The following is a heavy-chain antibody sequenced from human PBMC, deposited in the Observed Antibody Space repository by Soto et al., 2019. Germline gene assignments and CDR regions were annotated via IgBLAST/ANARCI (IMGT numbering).Heavy chain of an antibody. CDR1: GFTFSSYA. D-gene: IGHD6-13*01. V-gene: IGHV3-23*01. J-gene: IGHJ4*02. Sequence: GGSLRLSCAASGFTFSSYAMSWVRQAPGKGLEWVSAISGSGGSTYYADSGKGRFTISRDNSKNTLYLQMNSLRAEDRAVYYCAKEGGSRIAADGTRTGTTGYFDYWGQGTLVTVSS. CDR2: ISGSGGST. CDR3: AKEGGSRIAADGTRTGTTGYFDY.